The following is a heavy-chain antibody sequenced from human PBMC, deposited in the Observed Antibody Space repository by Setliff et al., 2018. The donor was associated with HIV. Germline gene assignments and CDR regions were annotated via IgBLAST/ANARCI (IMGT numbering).Heavy chain of an antibody. CDR3: ARAENYNFWSGYYTSYDY. CDR2: IYYSGST. J-gene: IGHJ4*02. D-gene: IGHD3-3*01. CDR1: GGSIISSSYY. Sequence: PSETLSLTCTVSGGSIISSSYYWGWIRQPPGKGLEWIGSIYYSGSTYYNPSLKSRVTISVDTSKNQFSLKLSSVTAADTAVYCCARAENYNFWSGYYTSYDYWGQGTLVTVSS. V-gene: IGHV4-39*07.